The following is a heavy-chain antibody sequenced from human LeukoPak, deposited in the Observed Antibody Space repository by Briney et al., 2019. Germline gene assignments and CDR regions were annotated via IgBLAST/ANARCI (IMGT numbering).Heavy chain of an antibody. D-gene: IGHD3-22*01. CDR2: IYYSGNT. V-gene: IGHV4-30-4*01. J-gene: IGHJ4*02. Sequence: SETLSLTCTVSGGSISSSSYYWSWIRQPPGEGLEWIGYIYYSGNTYYNPSLKSRVNISVDTSKNQFSLKLSSVTAADTAVYYCARADYVSSDYWVRPFDYWGQGTLVTVSS. CDR1: GGSISSSSYY. CDR3: ARADYVSSDYWVRPFDY.